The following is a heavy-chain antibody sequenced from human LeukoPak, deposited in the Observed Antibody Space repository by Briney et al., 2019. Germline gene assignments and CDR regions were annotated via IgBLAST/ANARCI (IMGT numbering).Heavy chain of an antibody. CDR3: ARQISSGWYGDYFDY. J-gene: IGHJ4*02. D-gene: IGHD6-19*01. CDR2: IYYSGST. Sequence: SETLSLTCNVSGGSINSRSYYWGWIRQSPGKGLEWIGSIYYSGSTYYNPSLKGRVTMSVDTSKNQFSLKLSSVTAADTAVYYCARQISSGWYGDYFDYWGQGTLVTVSS. CDR1: GGSINSRSYY. V-gene: IGHV4-39*01.